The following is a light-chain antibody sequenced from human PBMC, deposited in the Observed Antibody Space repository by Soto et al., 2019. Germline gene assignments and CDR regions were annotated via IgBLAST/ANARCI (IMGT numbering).Light chain of an antibody. CDR2: AAS. CDR1: QGISSW. Sequence: IQMTQSPSSVSSSLGDRVTITCRASQGISSWLAWYQQKPGKAPRLLIYAASSLQRGVPSRFSGSGSGTDGTITISSLQDEDCATYYCQQLSSYTITFGQGTRLEIK. V-gene: IGKV1-12*01. J-gene: IGKJ5*01. CDR3: QQLSSYTIT.